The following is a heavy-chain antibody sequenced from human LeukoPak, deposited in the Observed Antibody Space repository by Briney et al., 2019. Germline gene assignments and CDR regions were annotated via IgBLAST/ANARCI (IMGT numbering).Heavy chain of an antibody. Sequence: GGSLRLSCAASGFTFSSYAMSWVRQAPGKGLEWVSAISGSGGSTYYADSVKGRFTISRDNSKNTLYLQMNSLRAEDTAVYYCAKDHYASSGYYRPGPFQHWGEGNLVTVSS. CDR3: AKDHYASSGYYRPGPFQH. V-gene: IGHV3-23*01. CDR1: GFTFSSYA. J-gene: IGHJ1*01. D-gene: IGHD3-22*01. CDR2: ISGSGGST.